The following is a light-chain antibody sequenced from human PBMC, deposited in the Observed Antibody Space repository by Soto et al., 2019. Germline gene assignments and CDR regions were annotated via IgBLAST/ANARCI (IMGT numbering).Light chain of an antibody. CDR2: DAS. CDR1: QDISRW. V-gene: IGKV1-33*01. CDR3: QQYENLPT. J-gene: IGKJ5*01. Sequence: DIQMTQSPSSVSASVGDRVTITCRASQDISRWLAWYQQKPGRAPKLLIYDASNLEAGVPSRFRGSGSGTDFTFTISRLQPEDIATYYCQQYENLPTFGQGTRLEIK.